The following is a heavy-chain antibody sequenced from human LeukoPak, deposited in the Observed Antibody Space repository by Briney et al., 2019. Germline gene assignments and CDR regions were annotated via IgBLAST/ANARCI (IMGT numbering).Heavy chain of an antibody. J-gene: IGHJ4*02. CDR1: GFTVSSNY. Sequence: GGSLRLPCAASGFTVSSNYMSWVRQAPGKGLEWVSVIYSGGSTYYADSVKGRFTISRDNAKNSLYLQMNSLRAEDTAVYYCARGFYDILTGLGIDYWGQGTLVTVSS. CDR3: ARGFYDILTGLGIDY. V-gene: IGHV3-53*01. D-gene: IGHD3-9*01. CDR2: IYSGGST.